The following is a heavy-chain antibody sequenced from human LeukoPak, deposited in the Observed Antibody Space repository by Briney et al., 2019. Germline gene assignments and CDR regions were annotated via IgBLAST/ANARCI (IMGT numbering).Heavy chain of an antibody. CDR2: IYSSGGA. J-gene: IGHJ6*03. Sequence: SETLSLTCTVSGGSITSNYWSWIRQPAGRGLEWIGRIYSSGGANYNPSLKSRVTMSVDASKNQFSLKLSSVTAADTAVYYCARAHAGDFWSGFYYYYMDVWGKGTTVTVSS. CDR1: GGSITSNY. D-gene: IGHD3-3*01. CDR3: ARAHAGDFWSGFYYYYMDV. V-gene: IGHV4-4*07.